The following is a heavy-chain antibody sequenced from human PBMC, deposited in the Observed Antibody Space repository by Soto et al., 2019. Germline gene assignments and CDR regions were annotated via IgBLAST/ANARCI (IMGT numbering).Heavy chain of an antibody. CDR2: ISGYNGKT. CDR3: AKDIPGSSWYYYYGMDV. D-gene: IGHD6-13*01. CDR1: GYPLSVDG. Sequence: SVKRYCKTSGYPLSVDGVSWVLQATGQGLEWLGWISGYNGKTEYGQKVQDRLTMTTDTSTNTVYMELRNLRSDDTAVYYCAKDIPGSSWYYYYGMDVWGQGTTVSVSS. V-gene: IGHV1-18*04. J-gene: IGHJ6*02.